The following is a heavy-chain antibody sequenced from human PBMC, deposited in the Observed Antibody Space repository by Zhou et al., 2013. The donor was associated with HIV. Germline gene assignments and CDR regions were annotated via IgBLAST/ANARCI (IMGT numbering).Heavy chain of an antibody. CDR2: IIPMFGTA. CDR3: ARVGGAAAFEY. D-gene: IGHD2-2*01. V-gene: IGHV1-69*05. J-gene: IGHJ4*02. Sequence: QVQLVQSGAEVKKPGSSVKVSCKASGGTFSSYAISWVRQAPGQGLEWMGGIIPMFGTAKYAQKFQGRVTMTRDTSISTAYMELSRLRSDDTAVYYCARVGGAAAFEYWGQGTRGHRLL. CDR1: GGTFSSYA.